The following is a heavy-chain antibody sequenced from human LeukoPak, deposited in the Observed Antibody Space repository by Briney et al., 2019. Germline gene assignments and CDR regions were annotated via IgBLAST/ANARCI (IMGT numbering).Heavy chain of an antibody. CDR1: GFTFSKYW. J-gene: IGHJ6*03. V-gene: IGHV3-7*01. D-gene: IGHD3-3*01. CDR3: VRGSLASGVVVYYYYYLDV. CDR2: INQDGSEK. Sequence: GGSLRLSCAASGFTFSKYWMTWVRQAPGKGLEWVANINQDGSEKNCVDSVKGRFTISRDNAKNSLYLQMNSLRAEDTAVYYCVRGSLASGVVVYYYYYLDVWGKGTTVTVSS.